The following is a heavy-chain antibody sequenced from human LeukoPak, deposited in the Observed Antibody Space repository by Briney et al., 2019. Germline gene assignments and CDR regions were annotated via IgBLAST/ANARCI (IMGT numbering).Heavy chain of an antibody. CDR3: AREAYSSSSYYMDV. V-gene: IGHV3-21*01. Sequence: GGSLRLSCAASGFTFSTFAMSWVRQAPGKGLEWVSSISSSSSYIYYADSVKGRFTISRDNAKNSLYLQMNSLRAEDTAVYYCAREAYSSSSYYMDVWGKGTTVTVSS. CDR2: ISSSSSYI. CDR1: GFTFSTFA. J-gene: IGHJ6*03. D-gene: IGHD6-13*01.